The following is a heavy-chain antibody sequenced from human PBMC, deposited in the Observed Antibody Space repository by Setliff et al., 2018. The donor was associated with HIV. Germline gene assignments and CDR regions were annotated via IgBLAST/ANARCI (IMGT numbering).Heavy chain of an antibody. CDR3: ARDRASSGYYSHFDH. CDR2: ISYDSRFI. Sequence: PGGSLRLSCAASGFTFSNYNMNWVRQAPGKGLEWVSSISYDSRFIYHADSMKGRFTISRDNAKNSLYLQMNGLRAEDTAVYYCARDRASSGYYSHFDHWGQGNMVTVSS. V-gene: IGHV3-21*01. D-gene: IGHD3-22*01. CDR1: GFTFSNYN. J-gene: IGHJ4*02.